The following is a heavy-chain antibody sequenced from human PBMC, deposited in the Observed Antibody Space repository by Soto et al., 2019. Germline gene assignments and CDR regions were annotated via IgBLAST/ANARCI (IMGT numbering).Heavy chain of an antibody. CDR2: ISYDGSNK. CDR3: AKVQSWLRAYYYYYGMDV. J-gene: IGHJ6*02. Sequence: GGSLRLSCAASGFTFSSYGMHWVRQAPGKGLEWVAVISYDGSNKYYADSVKGRFTISRDNSKNTLYLQMNSLRAEDTAVYYCAKVQSWLRAYYYYYGMDVWGQGTTVTVSS. V-gene: IGHV3-30*18. CDR1: GFTFSSYG. D-gene: IGHD3-22*01.